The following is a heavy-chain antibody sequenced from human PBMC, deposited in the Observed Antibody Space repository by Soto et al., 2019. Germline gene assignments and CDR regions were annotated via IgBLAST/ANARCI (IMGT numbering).Heavy chain of an antibody. CDR1: GFTFSSHA. CDR2: TSANGGST. CDR3: AKAISTSRTLLDY. D-gene: IGHD3-9*01. V-gene: IGHV3-23*01. Sequence: EVQLLESGGGLVQPGGSLRLSCAASGFTFSSHAMSWVRQAPGKGLEWVSGTSANGGSTYYTDPVKGRFTISRDNAKNTLYLQMNSLRAEDTAVYYCAKAISTSRTLLDYWGQGTPVTVSS. J-gene: IGHJ4*02.